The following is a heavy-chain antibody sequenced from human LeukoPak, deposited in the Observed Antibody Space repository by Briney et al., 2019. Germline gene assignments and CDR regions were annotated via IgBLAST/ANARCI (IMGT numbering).Heavy chain of an antibody. CDR2: IHTSGGT. D-gene: IGHD4-23*01. J-gene: IGHJ6*03. CDR3: ARGRSTVVTPNYYYYYCMDV. V-gene: IGHV4-4*09. CDR1: GGSISSSH. Sequence: SETLSLTCTDSGGSISSSHWSWIRQPPGKGLEWIGNIHTSGGTNYSPSLKKRVTKSLDTPRNQSSLKLSSVTAADTAVYYCARGRSTVVTPNYYYYYCMDVWGKVTTVTVSS.